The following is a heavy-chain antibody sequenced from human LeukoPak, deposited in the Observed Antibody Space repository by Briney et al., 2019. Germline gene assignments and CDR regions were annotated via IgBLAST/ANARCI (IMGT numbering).Heavy chain of an antibody. CDR3: AKERGAEADTVYFDY. D-gene: IGHD6-13*01. CDR2: ISFDGSNK. CDR1: GFTFSSYG. V-gene: IGHV3-30*18. Sequence: PGGSLRLSCAASGFTFSSYGMHWVRQAPGKGLEWVAVISFDGSNKNYADSVRGRFTISRDNSKNTLYLQMNSLRTEDTAVYYCAKERGAEADTVYFDYWGQGTLVTVSS. J-gene: IGHJ4*02.